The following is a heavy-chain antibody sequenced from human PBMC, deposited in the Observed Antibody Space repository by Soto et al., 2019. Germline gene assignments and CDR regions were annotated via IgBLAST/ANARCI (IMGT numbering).Heavy chain of an antibody. CDR3: ARLGPYGWGTYSFRYNCFAP. Sequence: GASVKVSCKVSGYTLTELSMHWVRQAPGKGLEWMGGFDPEDGETIYAQKFQGRVTMTEDTSTDTAYMELNSLRGEDTAIDYCARLGPYGWGTYSFRYNCFAPWAQGTLVTVSS. CDR1: GYTLTELS. CDR2: FDPEDGET. V-gene: IGHV1-24*01. D-gene: IGHD3-10*01. J-gene: IGHJ5*02.